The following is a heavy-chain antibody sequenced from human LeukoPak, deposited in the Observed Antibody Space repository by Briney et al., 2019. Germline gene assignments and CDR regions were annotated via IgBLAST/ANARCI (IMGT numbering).Heavy chain of an antibody. J-gene: IGHJ4*02. CDR3: ARDLNDLLQNYRSTWYPADY. CDR2: VNNDGSST. D-gene: IGHD6-13*01. Sequence: GGSLRLSCAASGFTFSTYWRNWVRQAPGKGLVWVSRVNNDGSSTSYADSVKGRFTISRDNTKNTLYLQMNSLRAEDTAVYYCARDLNDLLQNYRSTWYPADYWGQGTLVTVSS. CDR1: GFTFSTYW. V-gene: IGHV3-74*01.